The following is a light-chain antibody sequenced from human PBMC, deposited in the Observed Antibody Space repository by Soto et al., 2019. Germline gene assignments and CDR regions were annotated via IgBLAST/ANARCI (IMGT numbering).Light chain of an antibody. CDR1: SGYVWSYNL. Sequence: SSRSQPASVTRAPGHAVTMSCTGTSGYVWSYNLFSWYKQHPGKAPKLMIYEGSKRPSGFSNRFSGSKSGNTASLTISGLQAEDEADYYCCSYAGSSTLVYVFCTGTKVTVL. J-gene: IGLJ1*01. CDR2: EGS. V-gene: IGLV2-23*01. CDR3: CSYAGSSTLVYV.